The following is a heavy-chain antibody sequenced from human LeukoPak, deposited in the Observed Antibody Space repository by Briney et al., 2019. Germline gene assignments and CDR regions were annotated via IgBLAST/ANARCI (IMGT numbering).Heavy chain of an antibody. CDR1: GFTFSNYW. CDR2: TYSGGST. D-gene: IGHD1-26*01. Sequence: PGGSLRLSCAASGFTFSNYWMNWVRQAPGKGLEWVSVTYSGGSTYYADSVKGRCTISRDNSKNTLYLQMNSLRGEDTAVYYCASGIRAFDNWGQGTLVTVSA. CDR3: ASGIRAFDN. J-gene: IGHJ4*02. V-gene: IGHV3-66*01.